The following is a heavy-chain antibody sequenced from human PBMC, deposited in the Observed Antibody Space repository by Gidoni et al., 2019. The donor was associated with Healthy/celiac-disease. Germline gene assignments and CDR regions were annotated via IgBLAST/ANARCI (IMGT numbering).Heavy chain of an antibody. CDR1: GFTFSSYW. J-gene: IGHJ4*02. CDR3: ARGRGAGYSDY. V-gene: IGHV3-7*04. D-gene: IGHD6-19*01. Sequence: EVQLVESGGGLVQPGGSLRLSCAASGFTFSSYWMSWVRQAPGKGLEWVANIKQNGSEKYYVDSVKGRFTISRDNAKNSLYLQMNSLRAEDTAVYYCARGRGAGYSDYWGQGTLVTVSS. CDR2: IKQNGSEK.